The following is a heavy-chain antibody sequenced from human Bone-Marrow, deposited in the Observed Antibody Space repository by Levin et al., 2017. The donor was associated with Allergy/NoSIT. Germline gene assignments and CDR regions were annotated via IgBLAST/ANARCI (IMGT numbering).Heavy chain of an antibody. CDR2: INPNTGTT. CDR3: ATPASYFYGSGSYLAF. J-gene: IGHJ4*02. D-gene: IGHD3-10*01. CDR1: GYTFTSYY. Sequence: ASVKVSCKASGYTFTSYYVHWVRQAPGQGLEWMGIINPNTGTTDFAQRFQGRVTMTRDTSTSTLYMELSSLRSGDTAVYYCATPASYFYGSGSYLAFWGQGTQVTVSS. V-gene: IGHV1-46*01.